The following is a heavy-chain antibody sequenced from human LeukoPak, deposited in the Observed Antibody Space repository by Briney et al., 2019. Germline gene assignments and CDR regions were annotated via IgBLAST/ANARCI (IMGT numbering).Heavy chain of an antibody. Sequence: GGSLRLSCAASGFTFSIYAMRWVRQAPGKGLEGFSALSGSGGSTYYADSVKGGFTISRDNSKNTLYLQMNSLRAEDTAVYYCAKSYYYDSSGPSNYWGQGTLVTVSS. D-gene: IGHD3-22*01. CDR3: AKSYYYDSSGPSNY. CDR1: GFTFSIYA. V-gene: IGHV3-23*01. CDR2: LSGSGGST. J-gene: IGHJ4*02.